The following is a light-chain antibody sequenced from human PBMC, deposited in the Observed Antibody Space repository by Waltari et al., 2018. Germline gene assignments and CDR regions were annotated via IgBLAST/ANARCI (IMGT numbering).Light chain of an antibody. CDR3: AVWDDSLNGPL. J-gene: IGLJ2*01. Sequence: QSVLTQPPSASGTPGQRVSISCSGSSSNIGSNSVNWYQQLPGTAPKLHIYTNDQRPSGVPDRFSGSKSGTSASLAISGLQSEDEAEYHCAVWDDSLNGPLFGGGTKLTVL. CDR2: TND. V-gene: IGLV1-44*01. CDR1: SSNIGSNS.